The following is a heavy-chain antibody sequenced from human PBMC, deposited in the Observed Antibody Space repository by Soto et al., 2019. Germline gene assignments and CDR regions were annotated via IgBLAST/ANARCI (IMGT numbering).Heavy chain of an antibody. CDR2: IIGNGDTT. CDR1: GFTFSSYA. CDR3: AKGGARGDYVPV. D-gene: IGHD4-17*01. V-gene: IGHV3-23*01. J-gene: IGHJ6*02. Sequence: EVQLLESGGGLVQPGGSLRLSCAASGFTFSSYAMRWVRQAPGKGLEWVSGIIGNGDTTDYADSVKGRFIISRDNSKKTVYLQMNSLRAEDTAVYYCAKGGARGDYVPVWGQGTTVTVSS.